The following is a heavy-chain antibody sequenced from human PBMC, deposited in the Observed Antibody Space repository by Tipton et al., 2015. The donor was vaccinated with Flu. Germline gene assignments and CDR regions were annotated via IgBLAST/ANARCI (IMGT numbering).Heavy chain of an antibody. Sequence: TLSLTCTVSGGSISSGGYYWSWIRQHPGKGLEWIGYIYYSGSTYYNPSLKSRVTISVDTSKNQFSLKLSSVTAADTAVYYCAREVLLWFGESTNWFDPWGQGTLVTVSS. CDR1: GGSISSGGYY. CDR3: AREVLLWFGESTNWFDP. J-gene: IGHJ5*02. V-gene: IGHV4-31*03. CDR2: IYYSGST. D-gene: IGHD3-10*01.